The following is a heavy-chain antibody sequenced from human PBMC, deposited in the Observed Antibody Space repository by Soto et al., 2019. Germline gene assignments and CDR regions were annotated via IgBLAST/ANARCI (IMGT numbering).Heavy chain of an antibody. CDR1: GGSISSYY. Sequence: QVQLQESGPGLVKPSETLSLTCTGSGGSISSYYWSWIRQPPGKGLEWIGYIYYSGSTNYNPSLKSRVTISVDTSENQFSLKLSSVTAADTAVYYCARVSAVYWYFDLWGRGTLVTVSS. J-gene: IGHJ2*01. CDR3: ARVSAVYWYFDL. V-gene: IGHV4-59*01. D-gene: IGHD6-19*01. CDR2: IYYSGST.